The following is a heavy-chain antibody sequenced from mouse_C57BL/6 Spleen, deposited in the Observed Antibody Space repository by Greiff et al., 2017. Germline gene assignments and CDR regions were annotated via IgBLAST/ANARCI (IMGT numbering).Heavy chain of an antibody. D-gene: IGHD2-4*01. Sequence: DVKLQESGGDLVKPGGSLKLSCAASGFTFSSYGMSWVRQTPDKRLEWVATISSGGSYTYYPDSVKGRFTISRDNAKNTLYLQMSSLKSEDTAMYYCARRSYDYDFDYWGQGTTLTVSS. CDR3: ARRSYDYDFDY. CDR2: ISSGGSYT. J-gene: IGHJ2*01. V-gene: IGHV5-6*02. CDR1: GFTFSSYG.